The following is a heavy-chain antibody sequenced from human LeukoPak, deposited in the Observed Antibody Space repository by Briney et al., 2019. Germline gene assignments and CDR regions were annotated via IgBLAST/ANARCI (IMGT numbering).Heavy chain of an antibody. CDR3: AKGRGFLEWLPYYFDY. CDR2: IRYDGSNK. CDR1: GFTFSSYG. V-gene: IGHV3-30*02. D-gene: IGHD3-3*01. Sequence: GGSLRLSCAVSGFTFSSYGMHWVRQAPGKGLEWVAFIRYDGSNKYYADSVKGRFTISRDNSKNTLYLQMNSLRAEDTAVYYCAKGRGFLEWLPYYFDYWGQGTLVTVSS. J-gene: IGHJ4*02.